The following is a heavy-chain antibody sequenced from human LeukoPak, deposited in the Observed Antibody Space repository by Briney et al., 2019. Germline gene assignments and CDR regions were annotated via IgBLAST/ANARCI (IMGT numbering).Heavy chain of an antibody. CDR1: GGPISSSSYY. V-gene: IGHV4-39*01. Sequence: SETLSHTCTVSGGPISSSSYYWGWIRQPPGKGLEWIGSIYYSGSTYYNPSLKSRVTISVDTSKNQFSLKLSSVTAADTAVYYCARGYGDSTYYYYGMDVWGQGTTVTVSS. D-gene: IGHD4-17*01. CDR3: ARGYGDSTYYYYGMDV. J-gene: IGHJ6*02. CDR2: IYYSGST.